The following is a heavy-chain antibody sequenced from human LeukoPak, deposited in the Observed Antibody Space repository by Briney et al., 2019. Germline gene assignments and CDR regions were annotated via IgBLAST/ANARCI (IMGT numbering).Heavy chain of an antibody. Sequence: GGSLRLSCAASGFTFSSYAMSWVRQAPGKGLEWVSVISGSGGSTYYADSVKGRFTISRDNSKNTLYLQMNSLRAEDTAVYYCAKGSIAATGSPLRYFDYWGQGTLATVSS. CDR1: GFTFSSYA. D-gene: IGHD6-13*01. V-gene: IGHV3-23*01. CDR2: ISGSGGST. CDR3: AKGSIAATGSPLRYFDY. J-gene: IGHJ4*02.